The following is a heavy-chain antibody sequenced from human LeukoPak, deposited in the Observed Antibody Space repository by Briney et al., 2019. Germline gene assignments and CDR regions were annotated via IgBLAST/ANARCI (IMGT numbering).Heavy chain of an antibody. Sequence: GGSLRLSCVGSGFTFSSHDMIWVRQAPGKGLEWVSDIAGRDTRINYADSVKGRFTISRDNSKNTVYLQMSSLRVEDTAIYYCAREGQYCSSSACQLDYWGQGTLVTVSS. V-gene: IGHV3-23*01. CDR1: GFTFSSHD. CDR2: IAGRDTRI. D-gene: IGHD2-2*01. CDR3: AREGQYCSSSACQLDY. J-gene: IGHJ4*02.